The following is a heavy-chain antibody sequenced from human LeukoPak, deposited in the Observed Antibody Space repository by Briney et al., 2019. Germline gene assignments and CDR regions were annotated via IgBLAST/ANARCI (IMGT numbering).Heavy chain of an antibody. CDR3: ARDRSGIYYYDSSGYPGRTYYFDY. D-gene: IGHD3-22*01. CDR1: GGSFSGYY. J-gene: IGHJ4*02. V-gene: IGHV4-34*01. Sequence: PSETLSLTCAVYGGSFSGYYWSWIRQPPGKGLEWIGEINHSGSTNYSPSLKSRVTISVDTSKNQFSLKLSSVTAADTAVYYCARDRSGIYYYDSSGYPGRTYYFDYWGQGTLVTVSS. CDR2: INHSGST.